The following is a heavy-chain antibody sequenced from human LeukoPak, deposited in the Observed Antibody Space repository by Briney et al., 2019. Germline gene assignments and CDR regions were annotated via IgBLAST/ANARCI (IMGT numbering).Heavy chain of an antibody. V-gene: IGHV3-23*01. J-gene: IGHJ4*02. CDR1: GFTFSSYA. CDR3: AKERYCSGGSCYSAFDY. CDR2: ISGSGGST. Sequence: QSGGSLRLSCAASGFTFSSYAMSWVRQAPGKGLGWVSAISGSGGSTYYADSVKGRFTISRDNSKNTLYLQMNSLRAEDTAVYYCAKERYCSGGSCYSAFDYWGQGTLVTVSS. D-gene: IGHD2-15*01.